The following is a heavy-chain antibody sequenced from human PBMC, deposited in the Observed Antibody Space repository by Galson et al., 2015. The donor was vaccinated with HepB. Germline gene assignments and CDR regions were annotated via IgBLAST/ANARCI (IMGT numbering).Heavy chain of an antibody. D-gene: IGHD4-17*01. V-gene: IGHV3-30*04. CDR3: AKDGSTTVTTRYFDL. CDR2: ISYDGSNK. J-gene: IGHJ2*01. Sequence: SLRLSCAASGFTFSSYAMHWVRQAPGKGLEWVAVISYDGSNKYYADSVKGRFTISRDNSKNTLYLQMNSLRAEDTAVYYCAKDGSTTVTTRYFDLWGRGTLVTVSS. CDR1: GFTFSSYA.